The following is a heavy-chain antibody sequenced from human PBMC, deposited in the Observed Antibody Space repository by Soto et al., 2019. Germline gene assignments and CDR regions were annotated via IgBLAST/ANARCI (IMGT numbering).Heavy chain of an antibody. CDR2: ISYDGSNQ. J-gene: IGHJ4*02. Sequence: AGRSLRLSCAASGFTFNIYGMHWVRQAPDKGLEWVALISYDGSNQYYADSVKGRFTISRDNSKNTLFLQMNSLRADDTAVYYCAKGQDSGQGSFDSWGQGTLVTVSS. CDR1: GFTFNIYG. CDR3: AKGQDSGQGSFDS. V-gene: IGHV3-30*18.